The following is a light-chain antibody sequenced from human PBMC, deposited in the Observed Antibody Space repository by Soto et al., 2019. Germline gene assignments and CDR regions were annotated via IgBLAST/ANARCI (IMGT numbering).Light chain of an antibody. V-gene: IGKV1D-16*01. J-gene: IGKJ4*01. CDR3: QQYNSYPRT. CDR2: GAS. Sequence: DIQMTQSPSSLSASVGDRVTITCRASQFISNWLAWYQQKPETAPKSLIFGASTLQSGVPSRFSGSGFGTYFTLTINGLQPEDFATYFCQQYNSYPRTFGGGTKVEI. CDR1: QFISNW.